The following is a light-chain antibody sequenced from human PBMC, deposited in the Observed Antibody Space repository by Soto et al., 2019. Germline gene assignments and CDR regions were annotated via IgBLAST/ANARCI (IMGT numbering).Light chain of an antibody. CDR1: QSVTSSY. J-gene: IGKJ4*01. CDR2: GAS. V-gene: IGKV3-20*01. Sequence: EIVLTQSPGTLSLSPGERATLSCRASQSVTSSYLAWYQQKPGQAPRLLIYGASSRATGIPDRFSGSGSGTDFTLTISRLGPEDFAVYYCQQYGSSHTFGGGTKVEIK. CDR3: QQYGSSHT.